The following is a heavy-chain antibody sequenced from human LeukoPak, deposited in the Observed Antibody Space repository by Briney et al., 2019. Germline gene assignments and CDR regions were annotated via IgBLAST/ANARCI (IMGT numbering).Heavy chain of an antibody. CDR3: ARIGSSWPHYYSDH. Sequence: SETLSLTCAVSGGSISSSNWWSWVRQPPGKGLEWIGNIYYDGSTYYTPSLKSRVTISVDTSKNQFSLKLTSVTAADTAVYYCARIGSSWPHYYSDHWGQGTLVTVSS. V-gene: IGHV4-4*02. J-gene: IGHJ4*02. CDR1: GGSISSSNW. CDR2: IYYDGST. D-gene: IGHD6-13*01.